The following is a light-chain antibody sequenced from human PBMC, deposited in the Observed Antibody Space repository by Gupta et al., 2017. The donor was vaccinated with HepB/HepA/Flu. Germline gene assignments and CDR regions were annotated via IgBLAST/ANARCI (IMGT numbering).Light chain of an antibody. Sequence: QSVLTQTPSVSGAPGQRVTISCTGSSSNIGTNYGVNWYQHLPGTAPKLLIYGNTNRPSGVPDRFSGSKSGTSASLAITGLQAEDEADYYCQSYDSSLSGYVFGTGTKVTVL. CDR3: QSYDSSLSGYV. J-gene: IGLJ1*01. CDR2: GNT. CDR1: SSNIGTNYG. V-gene: IGLV1-40*01.